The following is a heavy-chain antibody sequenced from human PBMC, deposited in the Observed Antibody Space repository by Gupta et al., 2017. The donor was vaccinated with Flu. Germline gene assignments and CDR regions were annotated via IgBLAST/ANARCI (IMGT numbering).Heavy chain of an antibody. V-gene: IGHV3-23*01. CDR3: AKERVGAADVKYFDY. D-gene: IGHD1-26*01. CDR2: ISGSGGDT. J-gene: IGHJ4*02. Sequence: EVQLLESGGDLVQPGGSLRLSCAASGFTFTSYAMNWVRQAPGKGLEWVSSISGSGGDTSYADSGKGRFTISRDNPKNTLYLQMNSLGVEDTAVYYCAKERVGAADVKYFDYWGQGTLVTVSS. CDR1: GFTFTSYA.